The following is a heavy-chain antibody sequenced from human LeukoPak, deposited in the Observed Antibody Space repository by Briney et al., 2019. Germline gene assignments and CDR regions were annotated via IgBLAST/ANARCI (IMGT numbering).Heavy chain of an antibody. D-gene: IGHD2/OR15-2a*01. CDR2: ISYDGSNK. CDR1: GFTFSSYA. Sequence: SGGSLRLSCAASGFTFSSYAMHWVRQAPGKGLEWVAVISYDGSNKYYADSVKGRFTISRDNSKNTVYLQMRNLRVEHTAVYYCAKVVAGNIDYYFDYWGQGILVAVSS. J-gene: IGHJ4*02. V-gene: IGHV3-30*04. CDR3: AKVVAGNIDYYFDY.